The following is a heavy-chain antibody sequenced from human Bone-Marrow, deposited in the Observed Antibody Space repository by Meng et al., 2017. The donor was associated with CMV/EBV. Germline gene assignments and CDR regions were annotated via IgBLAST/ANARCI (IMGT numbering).Heavy chain of an antibody. Sequence: SETLSLTCAVYGGSFSGYYWSWIRQPPGKGLEWIGEINHSGSTNYNPSPKSLVTISVDTSKNQFSLKLSSVTAAETAVYYCARDRTLVHWGQGTLVTVSS. CDR1: GGSFSGYY. V-gene: IGHV4-34*01. J-gene: IGHJ5*02. D-gene: IGHD1-1*01. CDR2: INHSGST. CDR3: ARDRTLVH.